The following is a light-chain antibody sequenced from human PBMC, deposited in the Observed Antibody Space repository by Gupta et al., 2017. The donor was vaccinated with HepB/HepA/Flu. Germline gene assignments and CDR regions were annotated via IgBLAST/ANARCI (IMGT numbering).Light chain of an antibody. CDR1: SSNIVGNT. J-gene: IGLJ3*02. V-gene: IGLV1-44*01. CDR2: SNN. Sequence: QSVLTQPPSASGTAGQMVTITCSGSSSNIVGNTLNLYQQLPGTAPKLLIYSNNQRPSGVPVRFSGSKSGTSASLAISGLQSEDEADYYCAAWDDSLNGLVFGGGTKLTVL. CDR3: AAWDDSLNGLV.